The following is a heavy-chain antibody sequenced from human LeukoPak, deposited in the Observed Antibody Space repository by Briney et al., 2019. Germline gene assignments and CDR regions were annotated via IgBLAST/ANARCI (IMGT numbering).Heavy chain of an antibody. Sequence: GESLKISCKGSGYHFTNYWIGWVRQMPGKGLEWMGVIWPADSDTRYSPSFQGQVTISADKSISTAYLQWSSLKASDTAMYYCASTTGTTYDYWGQGTLVTVSS. D-gene: IGHD1-1*01. V-gene: IGHV5-51*01. J-gene: IGHJ4*02. CDR1: GYHFTNYW. CDR2: IWPADSDT. CDR3: ASTTGTTYDY.